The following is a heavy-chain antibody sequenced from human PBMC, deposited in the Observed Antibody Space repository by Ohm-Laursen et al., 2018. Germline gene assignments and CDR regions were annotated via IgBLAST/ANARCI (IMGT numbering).Heavy chain of an antibody. CDR2: INPNSGGT. Sequence: GASESAFCQVSAYTFTGYYIHSARQAPGQGLEWIGWINPNSGGTNYAQKFQGRVTMTRDTSISTAYMELSRLRSDDTAVYYCARDTQGSGFDYWGQGTLVTVSS. CDR3: ARDTQGSGFDY. V-gene: IGHV1-2*02. J-gene: IGHJ4*02. CDR1: AYTFTGYY. D-gene: IGHD3-10*01.